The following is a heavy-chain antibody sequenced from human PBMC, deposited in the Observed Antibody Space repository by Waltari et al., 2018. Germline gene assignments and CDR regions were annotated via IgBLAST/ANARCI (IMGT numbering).Heavy chain of an antibody. CDR3: ARRGRTTLSYYFDY. J-gene: IGHJ4*02. CDR2: IYFSGST. D-gene: IGHD4-4*01. V-gene: IGHV4-30-4*08. Sequence: QVQLQESGPGLVKPSQTLSLTCTVSGGSIISGDYYWSWIRQPPGKGLEWIGYIYFSGSTYYNPSLKSRVNISVDTSKNQCSLKLNSVTAADTAVYYCARRGRTTLSYYFDYWGQGTLVTVSS. CDR1: GGSIISGDYY.